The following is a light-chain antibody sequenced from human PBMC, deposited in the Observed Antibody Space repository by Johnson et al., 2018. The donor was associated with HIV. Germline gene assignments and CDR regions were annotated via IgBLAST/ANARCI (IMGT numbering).Light chain of an antibody. J-gene: IGLJ1*01. CDR1: SCDIENNY. Sequence: QSVLTQPPSVSAAPGQKVTISCSGNSCDIENNYVSSHHQLPGTAPKLLFYDNNKRPSGIPDRFSGSKSGTSATLGITGLQTGDEADYYCGTWDSSLSAGGVFGTGTKVTVL. CDR2: DNN. CDR3: GTWDSSLSAGGV. V-gene: IGLV1-51*01.